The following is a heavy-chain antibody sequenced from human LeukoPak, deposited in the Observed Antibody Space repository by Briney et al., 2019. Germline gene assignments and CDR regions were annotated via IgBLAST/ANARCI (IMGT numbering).Heavy chain of an antibody. CDR2: IRSSGSYI. V-gene: IGHV3-21*01. CDR1: GLTFSSYA. J-gene: IGHJ3*01. D-gene: IGHD2-21*02. Sequence: GGSLRLSCAASGLTFSSYAMSWVRQAPGNGLEWVSSIRSSGSYIYYADSMKDRFTISRDNAKNSLYLKMNSLRAEDTAVYYCARLNGGDLGAFDLWGQGTLVTVSS. CDR3: ARLNGGDLGAFDL.